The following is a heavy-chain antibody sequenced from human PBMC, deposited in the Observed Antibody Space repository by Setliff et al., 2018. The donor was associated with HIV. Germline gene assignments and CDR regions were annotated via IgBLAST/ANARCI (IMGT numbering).Heavy chain of an antibody. Sequence: SETLSLTCTVSGGSISSYYWSWIRQPPGKGLEWIGYIYTSGSTNYNPSLKSRVTISVDTSKNQFSLELSSVTAADTAVYYCAITGYSSGYWYFDYWGQGTLVTVSS. CDR3: AITGYSSGYWYFDY. CDR2: IYTSGST. D-gene: IGHD6-19*01. V-gene: IGHV4-4*09. J-gene: IGHJ4*02. CDR1: GGSISSYY.